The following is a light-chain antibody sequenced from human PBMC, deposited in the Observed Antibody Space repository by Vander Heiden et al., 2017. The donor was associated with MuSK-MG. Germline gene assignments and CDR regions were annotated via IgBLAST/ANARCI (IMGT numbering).Light chain of an antibody. J-gene: IGKJ4*01. V-gene: IGKV1-9*01. CDR3: KQAKSYPSLT. Sequence: DVQLTQSPSFLSPSVGDRVTITCRVSQGISSYLDWYQQKPGKAPKLLIYAASTWPSGVPSRFSGSGSGTEFTLTISSLQPEDFAAYYCKQAKSYPSLTFGGGTKVEIK. CDR1: QGISSY. CDR2: AAS.